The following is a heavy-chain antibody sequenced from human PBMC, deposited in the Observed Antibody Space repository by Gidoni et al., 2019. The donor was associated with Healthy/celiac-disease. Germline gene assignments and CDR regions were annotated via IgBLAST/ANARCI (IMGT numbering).Heavy chain of an antibody. V-gene: IGHV3-23*01. J-gene: IGHJ4*02. CDR3: AKTQWLVGYYFDY. D-gene: IGHD6-19*01. CDR1: GFTFSSYA. CDR2: IRGSGGST. Sequence: EVQLLESGGGLVQPGGSLRLSCAASGFTFSSYAMSWVRQAPGKGLEWVSAIRGSGGSTYYADSVKGRFTISRDNSKNTLYLQMNSLRAEDTAVYYCAKTQWLVGYYFDYWGQGTLVTVSS.